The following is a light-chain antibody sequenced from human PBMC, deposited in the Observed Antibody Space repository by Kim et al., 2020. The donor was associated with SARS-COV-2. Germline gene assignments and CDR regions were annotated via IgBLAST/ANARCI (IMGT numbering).Light chain of an antibody. CDR2: GKN. Sequence: VAVRQTVRITCAGDSLRTYVPSWFQQKRGPAPIVVFCGKNNRPGVIPDRSSASSGGNTASLTTTAPQAGDEADYCCNSQDNSDNVLFGGGTKLTVL. CDR3: NSQDNSDNVL. V-gene: IGLV3-19*01. J-gene: IGLJ2*01. CDR1: SLRTYV.